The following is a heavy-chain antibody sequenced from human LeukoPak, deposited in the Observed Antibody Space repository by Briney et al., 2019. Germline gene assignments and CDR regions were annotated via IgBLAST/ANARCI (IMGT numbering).Heavy chain of an antibody. D-gene: IGHD1-26*01. J-gene: IGHJ4*02. CDR3: ASGSYYRFDY. Sequence: SETLSLTCAVYGGSFSGYYWSWINQPPGKGLEWIGEINHSGSTNYNPSLKSRVTISVDTSKNQFSLKLSSVTAADTAVYYCASGSYYRFDYWGQGTLVTVSS. CDR2: INHSGST. CDR1: GGSFSGYY. V-gene: IGHV4-34*01.